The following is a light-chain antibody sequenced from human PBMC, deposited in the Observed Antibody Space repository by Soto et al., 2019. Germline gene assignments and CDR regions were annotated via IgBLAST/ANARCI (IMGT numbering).Light chain of an antibody. V-gene: IGLV2-8*01. CDR3: SSYAASESFVV. Sequence: QSALTQPPSASGSPGQSVTVSCTGTSSDVGGYNYVSWYQHHPDKAPKLIIYEVYKRPSGVPDRFSGSKSGNTASLTGSGLQAEDEAEYYCSSYAASESFVVFGGGTTLTVL. CDR2: EVY. J-gene: IGLJ2*01. CDR1: SSDVGGYNY.